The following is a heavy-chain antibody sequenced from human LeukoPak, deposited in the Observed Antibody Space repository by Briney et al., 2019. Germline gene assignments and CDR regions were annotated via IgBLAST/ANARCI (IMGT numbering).Heavy chain of an antibody. Sequence: GGSLRLSCAASGFTFYDYAMHWVRQAPGKGVEWVFLFSWDGGITYYAHSLTVLFTISKHNSNNSLSLQMNSLRTEDTALYYSAKDMGSSGWPLDYWGQGTLVTVSS. CDR1: GFTFYDYA. V-gene: IGHV3-43*02. CDR3: AKDMGSSGWPLDY. J-gene: IGHJ4*02. CDR2: FSWDGGIT. D-gene: IGHD6-19*01.